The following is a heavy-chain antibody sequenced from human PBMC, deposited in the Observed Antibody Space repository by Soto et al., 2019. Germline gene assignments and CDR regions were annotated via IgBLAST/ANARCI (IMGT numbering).Heavy chain of an antibody. CDR1: DGSISSYY. CDR3: ARDVLMSGSNPFNYFDY. D-gene: IGHD3-3*01. V-gene: IGHV4-59*01. Sequence: SETLSLTCTVSDGSISSYYWGWIRQPPGKGLEWIGYIFYTGSTIYNPSLKSRVTISVDTSKNQFSLKLSSVTAADTAVYYCARDVLMSGSNPFNYFDYWGQGTLVTVSS. J-gene: IGHJ4*02. CDR2: IFYTGST.